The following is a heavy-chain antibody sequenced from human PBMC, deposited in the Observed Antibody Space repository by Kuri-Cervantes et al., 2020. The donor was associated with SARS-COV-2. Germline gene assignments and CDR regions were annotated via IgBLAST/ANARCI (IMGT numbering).Heavy chain of an antibody. Sequence: LTCAASGFTFTSACMSWVRQAAEKGLEWVGRIKGKTDGGTTDYAAPVKGRFTISRDASKIKLYVQMNSLKTENTAVYYCTTDLTKPTYPRYYYTYYGMDVWGQGTTVTVSS. CDR3: TTDLTKPTYPRYYYTYYGMDV. V-gene: IGHV3-15*01. CDR2: IKGKTDGGTT. CDR1: GFTFTSAC. J-gene: IGHJ6*02. D-gene: IGHD4/OR15-4a*01.